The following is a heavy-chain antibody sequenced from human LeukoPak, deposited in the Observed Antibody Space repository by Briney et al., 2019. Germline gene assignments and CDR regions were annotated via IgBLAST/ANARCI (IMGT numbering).Heavy chain of an antibody. CDR2: LYIGGNT. D-gene: IGHD5-18*01. V-gene: IGHV3-53*01. CDR1: GFIFSQYS. CDR3: MTAAGYNFGQY. Sequence: LGGSLRLSCAASGFIFSQYSINWVRQAPGKGLEWVSALYIGGNTYYADSVRGRFTISRDNSKNTLYLQMNSLRAEDTAIYYCMTAAGYNFGQYWGQGTLVTVSS. J-gene: IGHJ4*02.